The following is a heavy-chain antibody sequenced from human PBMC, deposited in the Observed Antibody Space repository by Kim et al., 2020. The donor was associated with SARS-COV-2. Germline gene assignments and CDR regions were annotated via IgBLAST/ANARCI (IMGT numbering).Heavy chain of an antibody. V-gene: IGHV3-23*01. CDR3: AKIRGTAKPYDILTGYTQSYYYYGMDV. CDR2: ISGSGGST. CDR1: GFTFSSYA. Sequence: GGSLRLSCAASGFTFSSYAMSWVRQAPGKGLEWVSAISGSGGSTYYADSVKGRFTISRDNSKNTLYLQMNSLRAEDTAVYYCAKIRGTAKPYDILTGYTQSYYYYGMDVWGQGTTVTVSS. D-gene: IGHD3-9*01. J-gene: IGHJ6*02.